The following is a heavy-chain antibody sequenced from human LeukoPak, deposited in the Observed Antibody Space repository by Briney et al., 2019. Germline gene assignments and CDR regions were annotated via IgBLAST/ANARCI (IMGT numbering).Heavy chain of an antibody. CDR3: ARHIGDFWSGYFSFDP. CDR2: IYTSGST. Sequence: PSETLSLTRTVSGGSISSYYWSWIRQPPGKGLGWIGYIYTSGSTNYNPSLKSRVTISVDTSKNQFSLKLSSVTAADTAVYYCARHIGDFWSGYFSFDPWGQGTLVTVSS. CDR1: GGSISSYY. V-gene: IGHV4-4*09. D-gene: IGHD3-3*01. J-gene: IGHJ5*02.